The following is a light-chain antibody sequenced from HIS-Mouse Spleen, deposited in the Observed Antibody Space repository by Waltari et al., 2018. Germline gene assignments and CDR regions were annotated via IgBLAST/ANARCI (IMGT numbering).Light chain of an antibody. V-gene: IGLV2-23*01. CDR2: EGS. CDR1: SSDVGSYNL. J-gene: IGLJ3*02. CDR3: CSYAGSSTWV. Sequence: QSALTQPASVSGSPGHSITISCTGTSSDVGSYNLVSWYQQHPGKAPKLMIYEGSKRPSGVSIRFSGSKSGNTASLTISGLQAEDEADYYCCSYAGSSTWVFGGGTKLTVL.